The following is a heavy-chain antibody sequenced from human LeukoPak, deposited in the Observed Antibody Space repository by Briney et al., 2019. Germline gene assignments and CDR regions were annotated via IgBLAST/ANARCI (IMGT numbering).Heavy chain of an antibody. J-gene: IGHJ4*02. Sequence: PSETLSLTCTVSDGSISNYYWSWIRQPPGKGLEWIGHIYYSGSTNYNPSLKSRVTILVDTSNNQFSLKLSSVTTADTAVYYCARVGTVTSFDHWGQGTMVTVSS. CDR3: ARVGTVTSFDH. V-gene: IGHV4-59*01. CDR1: DGSISNYY. D-gene: IGHD4-17*01. CDR2: IYYSGST.